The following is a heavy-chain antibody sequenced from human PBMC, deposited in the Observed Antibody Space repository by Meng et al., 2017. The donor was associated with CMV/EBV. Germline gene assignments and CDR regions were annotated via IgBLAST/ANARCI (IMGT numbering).Heavy chain of an antibody. V-gene: IGHV4-31*03. CDR1: GGSISSGGYY. CDR2: IYYSGST. Sequence: SETLSLTCTVSGGSISSGGYYWSWIHQHPGKGLEWIGYIYYSGSTYYNPSLKSRVTISVDTSKNQFSLKLSSVTAADTAVYYCASSYYYDSSGYYQYYFDYWGQGTLVTVSS. CDR3: ASSYYYDSSGYYQYYFDY. D-gene: IGHD3-22*01. J-gene: IGHJ4*02.